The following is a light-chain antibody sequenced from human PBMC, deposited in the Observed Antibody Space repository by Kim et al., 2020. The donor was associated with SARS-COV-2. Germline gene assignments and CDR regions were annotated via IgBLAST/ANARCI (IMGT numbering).Light chain of an antibody. CDR1: SGHSSYA. CDR3: QTWDTGIRV. Sequence: QLVLTQSPSASASLGASVKLTCTLSSGHSSYAIAWHQQRPEKGPRYLMNLNRDGSHTKGDGIPDRFSGSSSGAERYLTIPSLQSEDEADYYCQTWDTGIRVFGGGTQLTVL. CDR2: LNRDGSH. V-gene: IGLV4-69*01. J-gene: IGLJ3*02.